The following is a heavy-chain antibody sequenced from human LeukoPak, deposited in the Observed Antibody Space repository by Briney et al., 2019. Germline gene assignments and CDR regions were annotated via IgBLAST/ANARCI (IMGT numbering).Heavy chain of an antibody. V-gene: IGHV1-18*01. CDR1: GYTFTSYG. CDR2: ISAYNGNT. D-gene: IGHD6-19*01. CDR3: AISGRVYSSGWSHAAFDIWGQGSSSGWSHAAFDI. J-gene: IGHJ3*02. Sequence: GASVKVSCKASGYTFTSYGISWVRQAPGQGLEWMGWISAYNGNTNYAQKLQGRVTMTTDTSTSTGYMELRSLRSDDTAVYYCAISGRVYSSGWSHAAFDIWGQGSSSGWSHAAFDIWGQGTMVTVSS.